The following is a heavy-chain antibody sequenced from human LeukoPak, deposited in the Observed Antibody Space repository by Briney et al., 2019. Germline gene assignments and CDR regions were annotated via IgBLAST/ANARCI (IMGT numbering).Heavy chain of an antibody. V-gene: IGHV3-23*01. Sequence: GGSLRLSCAASGFTFSTQTMTWVRQAPGKGLEWVSVTSTRGGTQYADSVKGRFTISRDNSKNTLYLQMDSLRAEDTAVYYCAKERAGYTNPYYFDYWGQGTLVTVSS. CDR3: AKERAGYTNPYYFDY. CDR2: TSTRGGT. J-gene: IGHJ4*02. CDR1: GFTFSTQT. D-gene: IGHD3-16*02.